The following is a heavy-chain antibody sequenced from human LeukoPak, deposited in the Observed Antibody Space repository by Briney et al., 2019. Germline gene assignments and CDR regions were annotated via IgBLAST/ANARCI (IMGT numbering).Heavy chain of an antibody. Sequence: SETLSLTCAVYGGSFSGYYWSWIRQPPGKGLEWIGEINHSGSTNYNPSLKSRVTISVDTSKNQFSLKLSSVTAADTAVYYCARGRGDFKYWGQGTLVTVSS. V-gene: IGHV4-34*01. CDR2: INHSGST. CDR1: GGSFSGYY. CDR3: ARGRGDFKY. J-gene: IGHJ4*02. D-gene: IGHD3-16*01.